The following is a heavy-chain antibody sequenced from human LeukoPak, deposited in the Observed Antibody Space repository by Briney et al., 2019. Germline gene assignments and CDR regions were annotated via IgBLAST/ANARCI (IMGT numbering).Heavy chain of an antibody. CDR2: IYYSGST. J-gene: IGHJ4*02. CDR1: GGSISSSSYY. Sequence: SETLSLTCTVSGGSISSSSYYWGWIRQPPGKGLEWIGSIYYSGSTYYNPSLKSRVTISVDTSKNQFSLKLSSVTAADTAVYYCARLDMIVEVTFDYWGRGTLVTVSS. V-gene: IGHV4-39*01. D-gene: IGHD3-22*01. CDR3: ARLDMIVEVTFDY.